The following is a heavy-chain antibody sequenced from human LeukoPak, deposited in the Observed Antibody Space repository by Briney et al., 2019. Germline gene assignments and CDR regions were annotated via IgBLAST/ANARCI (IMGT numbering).Heavy chain of an antibody. J-gene: IGHJ4*02. V-gene: IGHV3-48*03. D-gene: IGHD4-17*01. Sequence: GGSLRPSCAASGFTFSSYEMNWVRQPPGKGLEWISYISTSGSTIYYADSVKGRFTISRDNAKNSLYLQMNSLRAEDTAVYYCSKGYGDYEYWGQGTLVTVSS. CDR3: SKGYGDYEY. CDR2: ISTSGSTI. CDR1: GFTFSSYE.